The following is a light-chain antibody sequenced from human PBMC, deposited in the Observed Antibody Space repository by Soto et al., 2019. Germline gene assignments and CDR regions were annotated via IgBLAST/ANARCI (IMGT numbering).Light chain of an antibody. Sequence: DIVMTQSPATLSVSRGETATISCRASQYISNNVAWYQQHPGQAPTLLILRASTTAKGGPARCSGSGSGTDFSLTISRLEPKDFAVYYCQQYSNWPPITFGQGTRLEIK. CDR2: RAS. CDR1: QYISNN. CDR3: QQYSNWPPIT. V-gene: IGKV3-15*01. J-gene: IGKJ5*01.